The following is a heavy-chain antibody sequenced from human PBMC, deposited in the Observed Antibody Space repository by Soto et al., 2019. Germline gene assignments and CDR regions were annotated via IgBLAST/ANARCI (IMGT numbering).Heavy chain of an antibody. CDR3: ARDEGPFTLDY. CDR2: ISSSSSST. V-gene: IGHV3-21*01. Sequence: GGSLRLSCAASGFTFSSSGISWIRLSPGKGLEWVSSISSSSSSTYYADSVKGRFTISRDNAKNSLYLQMNSLRAEDTAVYYCARDEGPFTLDYWGQGTLVTVSS. CDR1: GFTFSSSG. J-gene: IGHJ4*02.